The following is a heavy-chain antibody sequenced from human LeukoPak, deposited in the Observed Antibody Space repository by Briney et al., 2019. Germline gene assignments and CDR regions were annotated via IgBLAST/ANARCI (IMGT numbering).Heavy chain of an antibody. Sequence: SETLSLTCTVSGGSISTSSYYWGWIRQPPGKGLEWIGTIYYSGSTYYNPSLKSRVTISVDTSKNLFSLKLSSVAAADTALYYCARHRIAAADDAFEIWGQGTMVTVSS. CDR1: GGSISTSSYY. CDR3: ARHRIAAADDAFEI. V-gene: IGHV4-39*01. CDR2: IYYSGST. J-gene: IGHJ3*02. D-gene: IGHD6-13*01.